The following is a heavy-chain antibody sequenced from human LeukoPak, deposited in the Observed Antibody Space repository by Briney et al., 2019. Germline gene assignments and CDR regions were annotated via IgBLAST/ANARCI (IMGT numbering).Heavy chain of an antibody. V-gene: IGHV3-21*05. D-gene: IGHD6-13*01. J-gene: IGHJ4*02. CDR3: ARDDSASWYQEF. CDR1: GLTFSDYS. CDR2: IKSNI. Sequence: PGGSLRLSCSASGLTFSDYSVNWVRQAPGKGLEWVAYIKSNIYYADSVKGRFTISRDNAQNLVYLQMNSLTTEDTAVYYCARDDSASWYQEFWGQGTPVTVSS.